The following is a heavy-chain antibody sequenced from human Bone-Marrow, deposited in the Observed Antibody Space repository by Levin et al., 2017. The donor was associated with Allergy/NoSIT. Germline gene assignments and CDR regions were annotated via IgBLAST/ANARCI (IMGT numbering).Heavy chain of an antibody. Sequence: GGSLRLSCAASGFTFSSYSMNWVRQAPGKGLEWVSSISSSSSYIYYADSVKGRFTISRDNAKNSLYLQMNSLRAEDTAVYYCARDQIVAAAGSRDYYDYGMDVWGQGTTVTVSS. CDR2: ISSSSSYI. CDR1: GFTFSSYS. D-gene: IGHD6-13*01. V-gene: IGHV3-21*01. J-gene: IGHJ6*02. CDR3: ARDQIVAAAGSRDYYDYGMDV.